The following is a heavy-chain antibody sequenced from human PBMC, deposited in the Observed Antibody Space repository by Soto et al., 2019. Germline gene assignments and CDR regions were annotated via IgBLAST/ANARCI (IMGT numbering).Heavy chain of an antibody. J-gene: IGHJ6*02. CDR1: GFTFNDYY. D-gene: IGHD3-3*01. CDR2: ISHSSSTI. Sequence: GGSLRLSCAASGFTFNDYYMTWIRQAPGKGLEWVSYISHSSSTIYYADSVRGRFTISRDNAKNSLFLQMSSLRAEDTAVYYCERDYDLWSGYKGMDVWGHGTTVTVSS. V-gene: IGHV3-11*01. CDR3: ERDYDLWSGYKGMDV.